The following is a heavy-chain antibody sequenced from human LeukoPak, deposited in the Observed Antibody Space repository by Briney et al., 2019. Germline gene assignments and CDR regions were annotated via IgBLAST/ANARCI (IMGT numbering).Heavy chain of an antibody. Sequence: SETLSLTCTVSGGSISSYYWSWIRQPPGRGLEWIGYIYYSGSTNYTPSLKSRVTISVDTPKNQFSLKLSSVTAANTAVYYCAIVDSSCDYFDYWGQGTLVIVSS. CDR1: GGSISSYY. J-gene: IGHJ4*02. D-gene: IGHD3-22*01. V-gene: IGHV4-59*01. CDR2: IYYSGST. CDR3: AIVDSSCDYFDY.